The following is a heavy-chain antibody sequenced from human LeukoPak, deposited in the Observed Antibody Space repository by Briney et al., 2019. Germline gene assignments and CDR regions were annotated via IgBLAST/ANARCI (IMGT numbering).Heavy chain of an antibody. CDR2: IYYSGST. V-gene: IGHV4-39*01. J-gene: IGHJ5*02. CDR1: GGSISSSSYH. Sequence: SETLSLTCTVSGGSISSSSYHWGWIRQPPGKGLEWIGTIYYSGSTYYNPSLKSRVTISVDTSKNQFSLKLSSVTAADTAVYFCARRITVAGGWFDPWGQGTLVTVSS. CDR3: ARRITVAGGWFDP. D-gene: IGHD6-19*01.